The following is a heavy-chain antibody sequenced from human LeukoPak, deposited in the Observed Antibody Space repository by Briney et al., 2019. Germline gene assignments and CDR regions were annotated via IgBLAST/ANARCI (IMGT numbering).Heavy chain of an antibody. D-gene: IGHD6-13*01. CDR1: GGSIITYY. CDR2: IYTSGST. V-gene: IGHV4-4*09. Sequence: SETLSLTCTVSGGSIITYYWSWIRQPLGKGLEWIGYIYTSGSTNYNPSLKSRVTISVDTSKNQFSLKLSSVTAADTAVYYCTIIAAAGYFDYWGQGTLVTVSS. J-gene: IGHJ4*02. CDR3: TIIAAAGYFDY.